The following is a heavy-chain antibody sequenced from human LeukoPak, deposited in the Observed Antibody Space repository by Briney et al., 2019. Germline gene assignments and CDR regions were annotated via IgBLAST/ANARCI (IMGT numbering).Heavy chain of an antibody. CDR2: ISSSSSYI. CDR3: ARVRLEELYYYGMDV. V-gene: IGHV3-21*01. D-gene: IGHD1-7*01. Sequence: GGSLRLSCTASGFTFSSYSMNWVRQAPGKGLEWVSSISSSSSYIYYADSVKGRFTISRDNAKNSLYLQMNSLRAEDTAVYYCARVRLEELYYYGMDVWGQGTTVTVSS. J-gene: IGHJ6*02. CDR1: GFTFSSYS.